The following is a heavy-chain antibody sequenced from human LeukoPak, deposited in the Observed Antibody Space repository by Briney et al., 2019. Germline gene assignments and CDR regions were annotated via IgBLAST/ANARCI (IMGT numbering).Heavy chain of an antibody. J-gene: IGHJ5*02. D-gene: IGHD1-14*01. V-gene: IGHV3-7*01. Sequence: GGSLRLSCAASGFTFSRYWMSWVRQAPGKGLEWVANIKQDGSEKYYVDSVKGRFTISRDNAKNSLYLQMNSLRAEDTAVYYCARSPNQGDWFDPWGQGTLVTVSS. CDR2: IKQDGSEK. CDR3: ARSPNQGDWFDP. CDR1: GFTFSRYW.